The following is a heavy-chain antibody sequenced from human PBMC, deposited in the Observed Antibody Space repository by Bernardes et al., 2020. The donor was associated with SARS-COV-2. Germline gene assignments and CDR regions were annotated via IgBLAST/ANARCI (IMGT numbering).Heavy chain of an antibody. CDR1: GFTFSPYT. Sequence: GGSLRLSCAASGFTFSPYTMHWVRQAPGKGLEWVAVISYDGSNEYYADSVKGRFTISRDNSKNTLYLQMNSLRAEDTAVYYCARPNGDKYTSRWSRFGRHGMDVWGQGTTVTVSS. D-gene: IGHD6-13*01. CDR3: ARPNGDKYTSRWSRFGRHGMDV. J-gene: IGHJ6*02. V-gene: IGHV3-30-3*01. CDR2: ISYDGSNE.